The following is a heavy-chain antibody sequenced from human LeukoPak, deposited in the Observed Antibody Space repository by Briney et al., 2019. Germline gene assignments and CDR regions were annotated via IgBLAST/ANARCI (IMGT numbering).Heavy chain of an antibody. CDR3: ATDYYVVRGVINGTDAFDI. Sequence: ASVKVSCKVSGYTLTELSMHWVRQAPGKGLEWMGGFDPEDDETIYAQKFQGRVTMTEDTSTDTAYMELSSLRSEDTAVYYCATDYYVVRGVINGTDAFDIWGQGTMVTVSS. CDR2: FDPEDDET. V-gene: IGHV1-24*01. J-gene: IGHJ3*02. D-gene: IGHD3-10*01. CDR1: GYTLTELS.